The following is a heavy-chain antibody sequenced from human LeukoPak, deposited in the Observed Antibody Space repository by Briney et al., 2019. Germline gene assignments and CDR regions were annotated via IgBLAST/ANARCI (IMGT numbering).Heavy chain of an antibody. Sequence: ASVKVSCKASGYTFTSYGISWVRQAPGQGLEWMGWISAYNGNTNYAQKLQGRVTMTTDTSTSTAYMELRSLRAEDTAVYYCAREGGSIAAVHYYYYMDVWGKGTTVTVSS. CDR1: GYTFTSYG. V-gene: IGHV1-18*01. J-gene: IGHJ6*03. CDR2: ISAYNGNT. D-gene: IGHD6-13*01. CDR3: AREGGSIAAVHYYYYMDV.